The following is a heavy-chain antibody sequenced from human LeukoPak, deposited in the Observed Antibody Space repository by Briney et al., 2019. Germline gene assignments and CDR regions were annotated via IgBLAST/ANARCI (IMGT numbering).Heavy chain of an antibody. CDR2: IDHSGST. CDR3: ARSRLEWFASDAFDI. J-gene: IGHJ3*02. D-gene: IGHD3-3*01. CDR1: GGSISSSRYY. V-gene: IGHV4-39*01. Sequence: PSETLSLTCTVSGGSISSSRYYWAWIRQPPGKGLECIASIDHSGSTNYNPSLKSRVTTSVDTSKNQFSLKLSSVTAEDTAVYYCARSRLEWFASDAFDIWGQGTMVAVSS.